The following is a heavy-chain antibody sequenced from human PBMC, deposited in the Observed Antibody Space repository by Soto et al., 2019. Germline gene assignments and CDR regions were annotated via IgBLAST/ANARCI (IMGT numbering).Heavy chain of an antibody. V-gene: IGHV4-39*02. CDR2: IYYSGST. D-gene: IGHD3-10*01. CDR1: GGSISRSGYY. Sequence: QLQLQESGPGLAKPSETLSLTCTVSGGSISRSGYYWAWIRQPPGKGLEWIGSIYYSGSTYYNPSLKSQVTISVDTAKNHFSLKLSSVTAADTAVYYCARETYYYGSGSYGPYCYMDVWGKGTTVTVSS. J-gene: IGHJ6*03. CDR3: ARETYYYGSGSYGPYCYMDV.